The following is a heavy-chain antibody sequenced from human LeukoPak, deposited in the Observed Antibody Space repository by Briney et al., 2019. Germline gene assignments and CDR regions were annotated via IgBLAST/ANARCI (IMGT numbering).Heavy chain of an antibody. CDR1: GYRFTSYW. J-gene: IGHJ4*02. CDR3: ARQRAQWELPYYFDY. Sequence: GESLKISCQGPGYRFTSYWIGWVRQMPGKGLEWMGIINPGDSDTRYSPSFQGQVTISAEKPISTAYLQWSSLKASDTAMYYCARQRAQWELPYYFDYWGQGTLVTVSS. D-gene: IGHD1-26*01. CDR2: INPGDSDT. V-gene: IGHV5-51*01.